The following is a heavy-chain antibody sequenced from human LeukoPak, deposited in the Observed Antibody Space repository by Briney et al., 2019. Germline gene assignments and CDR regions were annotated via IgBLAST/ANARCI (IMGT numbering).Heavy chain of an antibody. J-gene: IGHJ4*02. CDR1: GFTFSSYS. D-gene: IGHD6-13*01. CDR3: AKDIAAAGTYFDY. V-gene: IGHV3-48*01. Sequence: PGGSLRLSCAASGFTFSSYSMNWVRQAPGKGLEWVSYISSSSSTIYYVDSVKGRFTISRDNSKNTLYLQMNNLRAEDTAIYYCAKDIAAAGTYFDYWGQGTLVTVPS. CDR2: ISSSSSTI.